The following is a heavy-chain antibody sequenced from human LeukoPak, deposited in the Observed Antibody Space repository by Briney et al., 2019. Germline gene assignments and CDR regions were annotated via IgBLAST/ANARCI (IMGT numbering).Heavy chain of an antibody. J-gene: IGHJ4*02. D-gene: IGHD1-26*01. CDR2: IRYGGSNI. CDR3: ARERSSGFVLDY. V-gene: IGHV3-33*01. Sequence: LPGRSLRLSCAASGFTFSSHDMHWVRQAPGKGLKWVAVIRYGGSNINYADAVTGRFTISRDNSKNTLLLQMDSLRPEDTAVYYCARERSSGFVLDYWGQGILVTVSS. CDR1: GFTFSSHD.